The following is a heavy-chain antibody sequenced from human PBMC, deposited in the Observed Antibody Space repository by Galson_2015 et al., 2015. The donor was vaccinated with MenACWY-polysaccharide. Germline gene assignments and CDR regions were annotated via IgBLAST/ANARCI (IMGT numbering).Heavy chain of an antibody. V-gene: IGHV3-23*01. D-gene: IGHD1-26*01. CDR1: GFTFSSYA. J-gene: IGHJ4*02. CDR2: ISGSGGST. Sequence: LRLSCAASGFTFSSYAMSWVRQAPGKGLEWVSAISGSGGSTYYADSAKGRFTISRDNSKNTLYLQMNSLRAEDTAVYYCATTVKYSGSDYFNDWGQGTLVTVSS. CDR3: ATTVKYSGSDYFND.